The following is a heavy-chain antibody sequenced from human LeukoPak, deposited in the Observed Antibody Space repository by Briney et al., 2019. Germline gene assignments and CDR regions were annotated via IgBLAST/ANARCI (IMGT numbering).Heavy chain of an antibody. CDR2: ISPSGGST. CDR3: AKDGTGYYTFDY. D-gene: IGHD3/OR15-3a*01. Sequence: ASVKVSCKAFGYTFTSSYMHWVRQAPGQGPEWMGVISPSGGSTTYAQKFQGRVTLTRDMSTSTDYLELSSLRSEDTALYYCAKDGTGYYTFDYWGQGTLVTVSS. J-gene: IGHJ4*02. CDR1: GYTFTSSY. V-gene: IGHV1-46*01.